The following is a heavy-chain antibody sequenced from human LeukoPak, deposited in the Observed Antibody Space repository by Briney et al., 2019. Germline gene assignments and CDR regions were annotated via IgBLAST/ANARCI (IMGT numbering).Heavy chain of an antibody. CDR1: GYTFTSYG. V-gene: IGHV1-18*04. CDR3: ARETYYDILTGYPGFDY. Sequence: ASVKVSCKASGYTFTSYGISWVRQAPGQGLEWMGWISAYNGNTNYAQKLQGRVTMTTDTSTSTAYMELRSLRPDDTAVYYCARETYYDILTGYPGFDYWGQGTLVTVSS. CDR2: ISAYNGNT. J-gene: IGHJ4*02. D-gene: IGHD3-9*01.